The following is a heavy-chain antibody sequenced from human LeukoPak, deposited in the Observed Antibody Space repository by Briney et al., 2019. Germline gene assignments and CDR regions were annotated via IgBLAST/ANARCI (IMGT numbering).Heavy chain of an antibody. J-gene: IGHJ4*02. CDR1: GGTFSSYA. D-gene: IGHD6-19*01. Sequence: GASVKVSCKAFGGTFSSYAISWVRQAPGQGLELMGGIIPIFGTANYAQKFQGRVTISTDESTSTAYMELSSLRSEDTAVYYCARVLYSSGWYFDYWGQGTLVTFSS. CDR2: IIPIFGTA. CDR3: ARVLYSSGWYFDY. V-gene: IGHV1-69*05.